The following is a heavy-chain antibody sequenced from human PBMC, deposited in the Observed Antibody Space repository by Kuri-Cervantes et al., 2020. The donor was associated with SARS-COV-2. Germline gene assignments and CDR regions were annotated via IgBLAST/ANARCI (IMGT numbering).Heavy chain of an antibody. V-gene: IGHV3-30*18. CDR2: ISYDGSNK. CDR3: AKERTSGYSYGWNYYYYGMDV. CDR1: GFTFSNYG. D-gene: IGHD5-18*01. J-gene: IGHJ6*02. Sequence: GESLKISCAASGFTFSNYGMHWVRQAPGKGLEWVAIISYDGSNKNYADSVKGRFTISRDNSKNTLYLQMNSLRAEDAAVYYCAKERTSGYSYGWNYYYYGMDVWGQGTTVTVSS.